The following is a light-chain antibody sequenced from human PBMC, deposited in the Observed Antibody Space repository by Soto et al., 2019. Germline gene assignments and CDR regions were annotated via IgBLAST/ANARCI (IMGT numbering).Light chain of an antibody. Sequence: DIVMTQSPLSLPVTPGEPASISCRSSQSLLHSNGYNYLDWYLQKPGQSPQLLIYLGSNRASGVHDRFSGSGSGTEFTLKISRVEAEDVGVYCCMQALQTLTFGGGTKVEIK. J-gene: IGKJ4*01. CDR2: LGS. V-gene: IGKV2-28*01. CDR3: MQALQTLT. CDR1: QSLLHSNGYNY.